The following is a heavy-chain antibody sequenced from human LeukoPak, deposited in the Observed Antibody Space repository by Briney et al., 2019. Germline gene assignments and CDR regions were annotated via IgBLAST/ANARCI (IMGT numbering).Heavy chain of an antibody. Sequence: ASVKVSCKASGYTFTGYYMHWVRQAPGQGLEWMGWINPNSSGTNYAQKLQGRVTMTRDTAISTAYMELSRLRSDDTAVYYCARDGYGDYRKFDPWGQGALVTVSS. CDR1: GYTFTGYY. D-gene: IGHD4-17*01. CDR2: INPNSSGT. V-gene: IGHV1-2*02. CDR3: ARDGYGDYRKFDP. J-gene: IGHJ5*02.